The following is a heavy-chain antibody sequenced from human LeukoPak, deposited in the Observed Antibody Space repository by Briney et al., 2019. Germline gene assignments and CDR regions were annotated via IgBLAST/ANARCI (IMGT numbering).Heavy chain of an antibody. Sequence: GESLMLSCRGSGYSFTSYWIGWVRQMPGKGLEGMGIIYPGDSDTRYSPSFQGQVTISADKSISTAYLQWSSLKASDTAMYYCARLSGSTIDYWGQGTLVTVSS. CDR1: GYSFTSYW. D-gene: IGHD2-2*01. V-gene: IGHV5-51*01. J-gene: IGHJ4*02. CDR3: ARLSGSTIDY. CDR2: IYPGDSDT.